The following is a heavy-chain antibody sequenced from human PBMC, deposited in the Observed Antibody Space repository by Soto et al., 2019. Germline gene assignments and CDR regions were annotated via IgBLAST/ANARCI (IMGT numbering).Heavy chain of an antibody. V-gene: IGHV3-30*18. Sequence: QVQLVESGGGVVQPGRSLRLSCAASGFTFSSYGMHWVRQAPGKGLEWVAVISYDGSNKYYADSVKGRFTISRDNSKNTLYRQMNSLRAEDTAVYYCAKEWEGWGQGTLVTVSS. J-gene: IGHJ4*02. CDR3: AKEWEG. CDR2: ISYDGSNK. D-gene: IGHD1-26*01. CDR1: GFTFSSYG.